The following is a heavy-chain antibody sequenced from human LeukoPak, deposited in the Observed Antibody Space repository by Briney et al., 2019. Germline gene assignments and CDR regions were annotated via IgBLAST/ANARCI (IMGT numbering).Heavy chain of an antibody. CDR1: GFTFGSYG. Sequence: SGGSLRLSCAASGFTFGSYGMHWVRQAPGKGLEWVAVISYDGSNKYYADSVKGRFTISRDNSKNTLYLQMNSLRAEDTAVYYCAKSGSVLGLRSDAFDIWGQGTMVTVSS. CDR2: ISYDGSNK. V-gene: IGHV3-30*18. D-gene: IGHD5-12*01. CDR3: AKSGSVLGLRSDAFDI. J-gene: IGHJ3*02.